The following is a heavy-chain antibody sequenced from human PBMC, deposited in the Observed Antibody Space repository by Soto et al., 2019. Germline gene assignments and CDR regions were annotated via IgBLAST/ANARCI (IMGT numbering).Heavy chain of an antibody. V-gene: IGHV1-8*01. D-gene: IGHD6-19*01. CDR3: ARVYYSSGWYHLES. J-gene: IGHJ4*02. CDR1: GYTFTSYD. CDR2: MNPNSGNT. Sequence: ASVKVSCKASGYTFTSYDINWVRQATGQGLEWMGWMNPNSGNTGYAQKFQGRVTMTRNTSISTAYMELSSLRSEDTAVYYCARVYYSSGWYHLESWGQGTLVTVSS.